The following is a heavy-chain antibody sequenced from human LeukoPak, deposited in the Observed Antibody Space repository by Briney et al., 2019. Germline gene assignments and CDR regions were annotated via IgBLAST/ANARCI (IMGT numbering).Heavy chain of an antibody. D-gene: IGHD3-10*01. V-gene: IGHV3-23*01. CDR3: AAYYYDSGTSSRGGFDY. CDR1: GFTFSSYV. J-gene: IGHJ4*02. Sequence: GGSLRLSCAASGFTFSSYVMSWVRQAPGKGLVWVSDIGSDGRTTSYADSVKGRFTTSRDNSKNTVYLKMDSLRPEDTAVYYCAAYYYDSGTSSRGGFDYWGQGAQVTVSS. CDR2: IGSDGRTT.